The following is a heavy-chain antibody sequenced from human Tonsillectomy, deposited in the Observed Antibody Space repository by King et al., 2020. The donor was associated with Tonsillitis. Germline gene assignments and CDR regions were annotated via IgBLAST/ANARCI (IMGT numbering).Heavy chain of an antibody. D-gene: IGHD3-3*01. Sequence: DVQLVESGGGLVKPGGSLRLSCAASGFTFSSYNMNWGRQAPGKGLEWVSSISSSSTYIYYTDSVRGRFTISRDSAKNSLYLQMNSLRAEDTAVYYCASDSFDYFYGMDVWGQGTTVTVSS. V-gene: IGHV3-21*01. CDR1: GFTFSSYN. J-gene: IGHJ6*02. CDR3: ASDSFDYFYGMDV. CDR2: ISSSSTYI.